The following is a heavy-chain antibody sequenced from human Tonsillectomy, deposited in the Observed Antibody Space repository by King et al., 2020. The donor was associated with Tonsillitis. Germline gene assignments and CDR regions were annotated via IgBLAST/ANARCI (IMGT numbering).Heavy chain of an antibody. Sequence: VQLVQSGAEVKKPGASVKVSCKASGYTFTSYYMHWVRQAPGQGLEWMGIINPSGGSTSYAQKFQGRVTMTRDTSTSTVYMELSSMRSEDTAVYYCARARDIAVAGYYYYYGMDVWGQGTTVTVSS. D-gene: IGHD6-19*01. CDR3: ARARDIAVAGYYYYYGMDV. CDR2: INPSGGST. CDR1: GYTFTSYY. J-gene: IGHJ6*02. V-gene: IGHV1-46*01.